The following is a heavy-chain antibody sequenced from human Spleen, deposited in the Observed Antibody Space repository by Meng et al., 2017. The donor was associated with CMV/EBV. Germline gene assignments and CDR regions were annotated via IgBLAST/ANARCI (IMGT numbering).Heavy chain of an antibody. V-gene: IGHV3-20*04. CDR1: GFTFDGYG. D-gene: IGHD1-26*01. Sequence: GGSLRLSCAASGFTFDGYGMSWVRQAPGKGLEWVSGINWNGGSTSYADSVKGRFTISRQNAKNSLYLQMNSLRAEDTALYYCARDASSSGSYFWDYWGQGTLVTVSS. CDR3: ARDASSSGSYFWDY. CDR2: INWNGGST. J-gene: IGHJ4*02.